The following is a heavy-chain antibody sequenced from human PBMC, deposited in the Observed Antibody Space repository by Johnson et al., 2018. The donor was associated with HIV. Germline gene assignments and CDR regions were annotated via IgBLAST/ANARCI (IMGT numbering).Heavy chain of an antibody. J-gene: IGHJ3*02. D-gene: IGHD2-15*01. V-gene: IGHV3-20*04. Sequence: EVQLVESGGSVVRPGGSLRLSCAASGFTFDDYGMSWVRQAPGKGLEWVSGINWNGGSTGYADSVKGRFTISRDNAKNSLYLQMNSLRAEDTALYYCARDGTGGYCSGCRAAVDAFDIWGQGTMVTVSS. CDR1: GFTFDDYG. CDR2: INWNGGST. CDR3: ARDGTGGYCSGCRAAVDAFDI.